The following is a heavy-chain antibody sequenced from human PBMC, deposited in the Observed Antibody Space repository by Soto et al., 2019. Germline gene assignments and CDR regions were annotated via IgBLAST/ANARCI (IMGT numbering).Heavy chain of an antibody. V-gene: IGHV1-69*13. CDR3: AKSAPMDAGDKYYYDF. J-gene: IGHJ4*02. CDR1: GGTFSTFG. CDR2: IIPFFGTA. D-gene: IGHD4-17*01. Sequence: ASVKGSCKASGGTFSTFGISWVRQAPGQGLEWMGGIIPFFGTARYPQKFEDRITITADESTNTVYMDLRSLTSEDTAIYYCAKSAPMDAGDKYYYDFWGQGALVTVSS.